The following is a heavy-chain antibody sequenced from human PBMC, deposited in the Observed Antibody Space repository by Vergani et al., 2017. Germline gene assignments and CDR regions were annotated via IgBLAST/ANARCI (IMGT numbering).Heavy chain of an antibody. CDR3: ARDMDYYDSSGYARNWFDP. V-gene: IGHV4-59*01. D-gene: IGHD3-22*01. CDR1: GGSISSYY. J-gene: IGHJ5*02. CDR2: IYYSGST. Sequence: QVQLQESGPGLVKPSETLSLTCTVSGGSISSYYWSWIRQPPGKGLEWIGYIYYSGSTNYNPSLKSRVTISVDTSKNQFSLKLSSVTAADTAVCYCARDMDYYDSSGYARNWFDPWGQGTLVTVSS.